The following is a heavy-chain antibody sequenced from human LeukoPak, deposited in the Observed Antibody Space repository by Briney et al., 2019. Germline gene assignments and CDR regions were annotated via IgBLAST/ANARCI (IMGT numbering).Heavy chain of an antibody. CDR3: AKQIRGWYGEYYFDY. CDR1: GFTFSSYS. D-gene: IGHD6-19*01. J-gene: IGHJ4*02. Sequence: GGSLRLSCAASGFTFSSYSMNWVRQAPGKGLEWVSSISSSSSYIYYADSVKGRFTISRDNAKNSLYLQMNSLRAEDTAVYYCAKQIRGWYGEYYFDYWGQGTLVTVSS. V-gene: IGHV3-21*04. CDR2: ISSSSSYI.